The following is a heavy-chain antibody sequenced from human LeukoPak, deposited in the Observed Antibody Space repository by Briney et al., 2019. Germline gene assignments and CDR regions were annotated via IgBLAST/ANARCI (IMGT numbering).Heavy chain of an antibody. Sequence: TSETLSLTCTVSGGSISSGDYYWSWIRQPPGKGLEWIGYIYYSGSTYYNPSLKSRVTISVDTSKNQFSLKLSSVTAADTAVYYCARGGYYGSGLRRFDPWGQGTLVTVSS. V-gene: IGHV4-30-4*01. J-gene: IGHJ5*02. CDR2: IYYSGST. D-gene: IGHD3-10*01. CDR1: GGSISSGDYY. CDR3: ARGGYYGSGLRRFDP.